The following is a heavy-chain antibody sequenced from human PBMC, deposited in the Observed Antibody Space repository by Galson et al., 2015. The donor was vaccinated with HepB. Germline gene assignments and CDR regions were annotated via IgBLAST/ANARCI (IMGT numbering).Heavy chain of an antibody. V-gene: IGHV1-69*01. CDR2: IIPIFGTA. Sequence: PGQGLEWMGGIIPIFGTANYAQKFQGRVTITADESTSTAYMELSSLRSEDTAVYYCASPTMGFWSGSYFDYWGQGTLVTVSS. J-gene: IGHJ4*02. D-gene: IGHD3-3*01. CDR3: ASPTMGFWSGSYFDY.